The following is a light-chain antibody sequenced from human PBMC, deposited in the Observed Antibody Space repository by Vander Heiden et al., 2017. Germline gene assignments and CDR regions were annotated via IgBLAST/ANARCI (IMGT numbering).Light chain of an antibody. J-gene: IGKJ2*01. CDR2: AAS. CDR3: QQSNSSPPS. Sequence: DIQITQSPSSLSASVGDSVTITCRASQSITRYLNWYQQKPGKAPKLLIYAASNLQSGVPSRFSGSGSGTYFTLTISSLQPEDFAIYYCQQSNSSPPSFGQGTKLEIK. CDR1: QSITRY. V-gene: IGKV1-39*01.